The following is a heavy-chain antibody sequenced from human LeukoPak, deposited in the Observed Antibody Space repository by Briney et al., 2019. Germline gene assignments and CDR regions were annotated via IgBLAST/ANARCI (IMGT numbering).Heavy chain of an antibody. J-gene: IGHJ4*02. CDR2: IYYSGST. V-gene: IGHV4-39*01. Sequence: PSETLSLTCTVSGGSISSSSYYWGWIRQPPGKGLEWIGSIYYSGSTYYNPSLKSRVTISVDTSKNQFFLKLSSVTAADTAVYYCARLYYDSSGYLVFDYWGQGTLVTVSS. CDR1: GGSISSSSYY. CDR3: ARLYYDSSGYLVFDY. D-gene: IGHD3-22*01.